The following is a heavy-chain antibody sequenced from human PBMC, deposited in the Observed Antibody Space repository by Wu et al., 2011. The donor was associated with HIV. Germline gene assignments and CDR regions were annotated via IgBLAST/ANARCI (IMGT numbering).Heavy chain of an antibody. Sequence: QVLLVQSGAEVKKPGSSVKVSCKASGDSLTKYAFSWVRQAPGQGLEWMGGIIPNSGTTNYARKFQGRFTVTADTSTTTVHMELRSLRSEDTAVYYCARSGEAAEYYYYYMNVWGKGTTVTIS. CDR2: IIPNSGTT. CDR3: ARSGEAAEYYYYYMNV. CDR1: GDSLTKYA. D-gene: IGHD2-15*01. V-gene: IGHV1-69*14. J-gene: IGHJ6*03.